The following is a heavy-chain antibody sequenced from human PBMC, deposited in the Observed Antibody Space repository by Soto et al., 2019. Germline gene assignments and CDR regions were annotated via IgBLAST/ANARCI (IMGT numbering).Heavy chain of an antibody. D-gene: IGHD6-25*01. J-gene: IGHJ6*02. V-gene: IGHV4-38-2*01. Sequence: ETLSLTCAVSGYSISSGHSWGWIRQPPGKGLEWIGSIFHTGSTYYNPSLKSRVTLSVDTSKNQFSLKLSSVTAADTAVYFCATLPRLDGMDVWGQGTTVTVSS. CDR2: IFHTGST. CDR1: GYSISSGHS. CDR3: ATLPRLDGMDV.